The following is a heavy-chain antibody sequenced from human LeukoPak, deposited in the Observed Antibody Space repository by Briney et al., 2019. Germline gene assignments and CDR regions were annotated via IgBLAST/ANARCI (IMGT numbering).Heavy chain of an antibody. D-gene: IGHD3-10*02. CDR2: ISGSGCST. V-gene: IGHV3-23*01. Sequence: PGGSLRLSCAASGFTFSNYAMSWVRQAPGRGREWVATISGSGCSTYYVDSVKGRFTISRDNAKNSLYLQMNSLRAEDTAVYYCAELGITMIGGVWGKGTTVTISS. CDR3: AELGITMIGGV. J-gene: IGHJ6*04. CDR1: GFTFSNYA.